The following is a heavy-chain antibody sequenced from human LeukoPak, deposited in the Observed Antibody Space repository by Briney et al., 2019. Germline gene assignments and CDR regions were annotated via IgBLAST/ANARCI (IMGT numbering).Heavy chain of an antibody. CDR3: ARGSRGGYSLNY. J-gene: IGHJ4*02. Sequence: PSETLSLTCTVSGGSISSTGYYWGWIRQPPGKGLEWIGSIYYSGTTYYNPSLKSRVTISVDTSKNQFSLKLSSVTAADTAVYYCARGSRGGYSLNYWGQGTLVTVSS. V-gene: IGHV4-39*07. D-gene: IGHD3-16*01. CDR1: GGSISSTGYY. CDR2: IYYSGTT.